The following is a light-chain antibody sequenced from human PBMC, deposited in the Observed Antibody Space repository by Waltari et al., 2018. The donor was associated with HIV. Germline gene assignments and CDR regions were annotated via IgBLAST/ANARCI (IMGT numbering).Light chain of an antibody. Sequence: QPKMTQAPSASKAPGQRITMSCSGSKSNIGNNFIFWYQHIAGASPRLVMARNDQRPAVVPDGFSVTKSGTSAFLAISSLRLDDDATYICASWDDSLGHWIFGGGTKLTVL. CDR1: KSNIGNNF. CDR3: ASWDDSLGHWI. CDR2: RND. J-gene: IGLJ3*02. V-gene: IGLV1-47*01.